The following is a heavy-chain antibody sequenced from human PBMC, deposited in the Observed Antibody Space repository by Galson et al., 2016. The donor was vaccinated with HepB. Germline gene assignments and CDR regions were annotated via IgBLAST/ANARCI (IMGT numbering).Heavy chain of an antibody. J-gene: IGHJ4*02. CDR3: ARQYHLLYYFFDN. D-gene: IGHD2-2*02. Sequence: SVKVSCKASGDTFTNYYIHWVRQAPGQGLEWMGGIIPIFATANYAQKFQGRVTMTADISTSTAYMELSSLRSEDTAVYYCARQYHLLYYFFDNWGEGTLVTVSS. CDR1: GDTFTNYY. CDR2: IIPIFATA. V-gene: IGHV1-69*06.